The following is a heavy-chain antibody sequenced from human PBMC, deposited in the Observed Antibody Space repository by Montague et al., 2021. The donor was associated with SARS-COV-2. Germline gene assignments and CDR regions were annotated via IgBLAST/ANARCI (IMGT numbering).Heavy chain of an antibody. CDR1: GGPFSGYY. CDR2: INHSGST. CDR3: ARGARQGYGFRLGSFDS. D-gene: IGHD3-10*01. V-gene: IGHV4-34*01. Sequence: SETLSLTCAVYGGPFSGYYWNWIRQPPGKGLEWTGEINHSGSTNYNPSLKSRVTMSVDTSKNQFSLKLSSVTAAATAVYYCARGARQGYGFRLGSFDSWGQGTLVTVSS. J-gene: IGHJ4*02.